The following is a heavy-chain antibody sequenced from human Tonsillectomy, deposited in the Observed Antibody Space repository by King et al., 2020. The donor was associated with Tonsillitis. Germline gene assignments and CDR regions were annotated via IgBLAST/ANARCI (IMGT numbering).Heavy chain of an antibody. CDR2: INSDGSRT. CDR3: ATFRGAVAGTRFDY. Sequence: VQLVESGGGLVQPGGSLRLSCAASGFTFSSYWMHWVRQTPGKGLLWVSRINSDGSRTTYADSVKGRFTVSRDNAKNTLYLQMNSLRADDTAVYYCATFRGAVAGTRFDYWGQGTLVTVSS. CDR1: GFTFSSYW. D-gene: IGHD6-19*01. V-gene: IGHV3-74*01. J-gene: IGHJ4*02.